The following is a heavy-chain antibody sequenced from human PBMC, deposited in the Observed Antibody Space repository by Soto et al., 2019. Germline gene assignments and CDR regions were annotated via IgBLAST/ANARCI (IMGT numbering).Heavy chain of an antibody. V-gene: IGHV2-5*02. CDR2: IYWDDDK. J-gene: IGHJ4*02. D-gene: IGHD3-16*01. CDR1: GFSLSTSGVG. Sequence: QITLKVSGPTLVTPTQTLTLTCTFSGFSLSTSGVGVGWIRQPTGKALEWLALIYWDDDKRHSPSLKRRLTIPKDTPKNPVVLTMTNMDPVHTATYYCAHYFYGVTDYWAQGTLVTVSS. CDR3: AHYFYGVTDY.